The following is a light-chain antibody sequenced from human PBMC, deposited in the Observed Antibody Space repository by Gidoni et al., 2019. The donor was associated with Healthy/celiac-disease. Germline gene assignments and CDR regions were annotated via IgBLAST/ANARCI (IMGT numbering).Light chain of an antibody. V-gene: IGKV1-39*01. Sequence: DIQMTQSPSSLSASVGDRVTITCRARQSISSYLNWYQQKPGNAPKLLIYAASSLQSGVPSRFSGSGSGTDFTLTISSLQPEDFATYYCQQSHSTPLTFGGGTKVEIK. CDR2: AAS. CDR3: QQSHSTPLT. J-gene: IGKJ4*01. CDR1: QSISSY.